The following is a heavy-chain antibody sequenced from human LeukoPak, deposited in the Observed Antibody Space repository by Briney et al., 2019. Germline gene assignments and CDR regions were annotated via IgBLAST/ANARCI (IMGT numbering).Heavy chain of an antibody. V-gene: IGHV1-2*02. D-gene: IGHD3-10*01. CDR2: INPNSGGT. J-gene: IGHJ5*02. Sequence: EASVKVSCKASGYTFTGYYMHWVRQAPGQGLEWMGWINPNSGGTNYAPEFQGRLTMTRDTSITTAYMELSTLRSDDTAVYYCALIGDHAWFDPWGQGTLVTVSS. CDR3: ALIGDHAWFDP. CDR1: GYTFTGYY.